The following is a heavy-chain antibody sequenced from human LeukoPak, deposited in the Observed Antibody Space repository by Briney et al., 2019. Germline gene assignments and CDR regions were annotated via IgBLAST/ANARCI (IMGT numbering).Heavy chain of an antibody. CDR2: FDPEDGET. V-gene: IGHV1-24*01. CDR1: GYTLTELS. J-gene: IGHJ4*02. CDR3: ATVLYYYDSSGYYHGFDY. D-gene: IGHD3-22*01. Sequence: ASVKVSCKVSGYTLTELSMHWVRQAPGKGLEWMGGFDPEDGETIYAQKFQGRVTMTEDTSTDTAYMELSSLRSEDTAVYYCATVLYYYDSSGYYHGFDYWGQGTLVTVSS.